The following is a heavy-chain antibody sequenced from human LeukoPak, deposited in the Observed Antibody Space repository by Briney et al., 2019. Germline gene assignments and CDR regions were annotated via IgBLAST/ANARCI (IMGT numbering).Heavy chain of an antibody. Sequence: ASVKVSCKASGYTFTKYAIHWVRQAPGQRPEWMGWIVVGNGNTKYSQKFQGRVTITRDTSADTAYMELNSLRSEDTAVYYCAITGGGGYHPIDYWGQGTLVTVSS. J-gene: IGHJ4*02. V-gene: IGHV1-3*01. CDR3: AITGGGGYHPIDY. CDR2: IVVGNGNT. CDR1: GYTFTKYA. D-gene: IGHD3-22*01.